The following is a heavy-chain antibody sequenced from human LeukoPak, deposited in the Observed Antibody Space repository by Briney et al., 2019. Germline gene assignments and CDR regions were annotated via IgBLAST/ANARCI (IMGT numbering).Heavy chain of an antibody. D-gene: IGHD6-19*01. V-gene: IGHV3-7*01. CDR2: IKQDGTEK. J-gene: IGHJ4*02. CDR3: ARDIAVSGNYFDY. CDR1: GFTFSTYW. Sequence: GGSLRLSCAASGFTFSTYWMNWVRQAPGKGLEWVANIKQDGTEKYYVDSVRGRFTISRDNANNTLYLQMNSLRAEDTAVYYCARDIAVSGNYFDYWGQGTLVTVSS.